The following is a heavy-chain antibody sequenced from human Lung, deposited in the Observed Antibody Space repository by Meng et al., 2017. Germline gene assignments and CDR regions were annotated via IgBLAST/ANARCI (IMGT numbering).Heavy chain of an antibody. J-gene: IGHJ4*02. V-gene: IGHV1-3*01. CDR3: ARGEGYCTNGVCSPGY. D-gene: IGHD2-8*01. CDR2: INAGNGNT. CDR1: AYIFTSYA. Sequence: QVQLVQSGAEVKKPGALGKVSCKASAYIFTSYAMHWVRQAPGQRLEWMGWINAGNGNTKYSQKFQGRVTITRDTSASTAYMELSSLRSEDTAVYYCARGEGYCTNGVCSPGYWGQGTLVTVSS.